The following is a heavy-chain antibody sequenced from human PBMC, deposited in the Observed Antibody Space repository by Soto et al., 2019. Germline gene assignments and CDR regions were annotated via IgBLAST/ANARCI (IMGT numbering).Heavy chain of an antibody. Sequence: GGSLRLSCVASGFTVSTNYLSWVRQVPGKGLEWVSVLHGSGSTSYADSVKGRFTISRDNARNTFYLQMNSLRVEDTAVYYCARKPPAAIQGWAYGMDVWGQGTTVTVSS. CDR2: LHGSGST. V-gene: IGHV3-53*01. J-gene: IGHJ6*02. D-gene: IGHD2-2*01. CDR1: GFTVSTNY. CDR3: ARKPPAAIQGWAYGMDV.